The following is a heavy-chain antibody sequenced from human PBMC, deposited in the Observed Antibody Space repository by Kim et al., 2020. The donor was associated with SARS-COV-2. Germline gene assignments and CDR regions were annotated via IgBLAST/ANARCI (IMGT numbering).Heavy chain of an antibody. J-gene: IGHJ4*02. D-gene: IGHD4-4*01. Sequence: ASVKVSCKASGYTFTSYNIAWVRQAPGQGLEWMGWISAYNGNTNYAQKLQGRVTMTTDTSTSTAYMELRSLRSDDTAVYYCASHLITTGQSDYWGQGTLVTVSS. V-gene: IGHV1-18*01. CDR2: ISAYNGNT. CDR1: GYTFTSYN. CDR3: ASHLITTGQSDY.